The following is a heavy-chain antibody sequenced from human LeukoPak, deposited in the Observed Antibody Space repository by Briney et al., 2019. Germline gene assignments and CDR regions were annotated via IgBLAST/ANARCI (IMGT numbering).Heavy chain of an antibody. CDR3: ASDLLGNFDY. Sequence: SDTLSLICSVSGGPISSYYWRCIRQPAGRGLEWIGRIYTSGSTNYNPSLKSRVTMSVDTSTHQFSLKLSSVIAADTAVCYCASDLLGNFDYWGQGTLVTVSS. CDR2: IYTSGST. V-gene: IGHV4-4*07. CDR1: GGPISSYY. J-gene: IGHJ4*02.